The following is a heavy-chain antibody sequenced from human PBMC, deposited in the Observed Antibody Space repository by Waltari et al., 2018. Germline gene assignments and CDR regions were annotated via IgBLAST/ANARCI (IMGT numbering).Heavy chain of an antibody. CDR2: ISGTSSII. Sequence: EVQLVESGGGLVQPGGSLRLSCAASQFTFSTYSMNWVRQAPGRGLEWVSYISGTSSIIYCGDSVKGRFTISRDNAKNSLYLQMNSLRAEDTAVYFCARGKYTSDRSFDCWGQGTLVTVSS. J-gene: IGHJ4*02. D-gene: IGHD6-19*01. CDR3: ARGKYTSDRSFDC. V-gene: IGHV3-48*01. CDR1: QFTFSTYS.